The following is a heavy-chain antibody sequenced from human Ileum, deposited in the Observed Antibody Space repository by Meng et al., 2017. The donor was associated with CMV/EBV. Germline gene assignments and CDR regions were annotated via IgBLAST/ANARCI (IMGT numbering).Heavy chain of an antibody. CDR1: GGPLNGFF. D-gene: IGHD5-24*01. CDR3: ASGRLQFTPSALQH. V-gene: IGHV4-34*01. J-gene: IGHJ1*01. Sequence: WGVALWKPPETLPLSRALSGGPLNGFFASWIRQPPGRGLEWIGEVNNRGRTNYNPSLKSRLTISIDTSKRQLSLMVTSVTAADSAIYYCASGRLQFTPSALQHWGPGTLVTVSS. CDR2: VNNRGRT.